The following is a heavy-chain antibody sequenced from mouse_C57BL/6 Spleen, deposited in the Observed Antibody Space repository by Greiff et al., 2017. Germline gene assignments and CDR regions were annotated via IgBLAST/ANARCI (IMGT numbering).Heavy chain of an antibody. V-gene: IGHV1-81*01. CDR3: AYYSNYDYYAMDY. CDR1: GYTFTSYG. Sequence: QVHVKQSGAELARPGASVKLSCKASGYTFTSYGISWVKQRTGQGLEWIGEIYPRSGNTYYNEKFKGKATLTADKSSSTAYMELRSLTSEDSAVYFCAYYSNYDYYAMDYWGQGTSVTVSS. J-gene: IGHJ4*01. CDR2: IYPRSGNT. D-gene: IGHD2-5*01.